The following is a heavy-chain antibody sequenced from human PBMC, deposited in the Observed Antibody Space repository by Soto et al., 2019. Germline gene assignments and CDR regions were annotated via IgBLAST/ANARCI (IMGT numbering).Heavy chain of an antibody. D-gene: IGHD3-9*01. J-gene: IGHJ4*02. CDR2: ISKSGDGT. CDR1: GFTFSNYA. Sequence: GGSLRLSCVACGFTFSNYAMSWVRQAPGKGLEWVSTISKSGDGTHYADSVTGRFTVSRDNSKNTLYLQMNSLRAEDTAIYYCAEDPSTGYAGYWGQGTLVTVSS. CDR3: AEDPSTGYAGY. V-gene: IGHV3-23*01.